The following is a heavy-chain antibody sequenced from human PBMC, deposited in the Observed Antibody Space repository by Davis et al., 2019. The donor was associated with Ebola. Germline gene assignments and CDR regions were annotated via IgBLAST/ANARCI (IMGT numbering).Heavy chain of an antibody. J-gene: IGHJ6*03. CDR2: IIPIFGTA. Sequence: SVTLSCKASGATFSSYAISWVRQAPGQGLEWMGGIIPIFGTANYAQKFQGRVTITADESTSTAYMELSSLRSEDTAVYDCARGLRGCSSTSCYSMVDYYYYMDVWGKGTTVTVSS. CDR1: GATFSSYA. D-gene: IGHD2-2*02. CDR3: ARGLRGCSSTSCYSMVDYYYYMDV. V-gene: IGHV1-69*13.